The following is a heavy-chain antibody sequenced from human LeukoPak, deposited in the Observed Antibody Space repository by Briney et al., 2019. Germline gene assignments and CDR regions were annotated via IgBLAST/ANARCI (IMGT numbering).Heavy chain of an antibody. Sequence: AGGSLRLSCAASGFTFSNYAMSWVRQAPGKGLEWVSAISGSDGNTYYADSVKGRFSVSRDNSNNTLFLQMKSLRAEDTAVYYCAKLSGIRGAHLVISDWGQGTLVTVSS. CDR2: ISGSDGNT. D-gene: IGHD3-9*01. CDR3: AKLSGIRGAHLVISD. CDR1: GFTFSNYA. J-gene: IGHJ4*02. V-gene: IGHV3-23*01.